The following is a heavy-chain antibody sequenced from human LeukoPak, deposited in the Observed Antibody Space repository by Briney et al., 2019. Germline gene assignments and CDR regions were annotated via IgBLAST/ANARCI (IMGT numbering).Heavy chain of an antibody. CDR1: GGSITSDGSY. V-gene: IGHV4-30-2*01. D-gene: IGHD3-22*01. CDR2: IYHSGST. CDR3: ARDRHYYDISGDDY. J-gene: IGHJ4*02. Sequence: SETLSLTCTVSGGSITSDGSYWSWIRQPPGKGLEWIGYIYHSGSTYYNPSLKSRVTISVDRSKNQFSLELSSVTAADTAVYYCARDRHYYDISGDDYWGQGTLVTVSS.